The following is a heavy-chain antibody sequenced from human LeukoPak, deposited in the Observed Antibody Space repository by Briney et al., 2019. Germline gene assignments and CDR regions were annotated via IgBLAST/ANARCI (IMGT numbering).Heavy chain of an antibody. CDR3: VKMGTYYYDSSGSNY. CDR1: GFTFSSYA. CDR2: INNNGGTT. J-gene: IGHJ4*02. V-gene: IGHV3-64D*09. D-gene: IGHD3-22*01. Sequence: GGSLRLSCSASGFTFSSYAMHWVRQAPGKGLEYGSAINNNGGTTYYSDSVKGRFTISRDNSKNTLYLQMSSLRAEDTAVYYCVKMGTYYYDSSGSNYWGQGTLVTVSS.